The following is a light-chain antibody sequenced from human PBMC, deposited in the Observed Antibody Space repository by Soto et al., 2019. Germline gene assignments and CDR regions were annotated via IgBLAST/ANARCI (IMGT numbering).Light chain of an antibody. Sequence: QSALTQPASVSGSPGQSTTISCTGTSSDVGGYNYVSWYQQHPGRAPQLMIYDVSHRPSGVSNRFSGSRSGNTASLTISGLQAEDEADYYCSSYATSTTVLFGGGTKVTVL. CDR3: SSYATSTTVL. V-gene: IGLV2-14*03. CDR1: SSDVGGYNY. CDR2: DVS. J-gene: IGLJ2*01.